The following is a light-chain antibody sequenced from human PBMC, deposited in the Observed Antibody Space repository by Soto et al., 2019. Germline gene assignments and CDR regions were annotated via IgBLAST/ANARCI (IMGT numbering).Light chain of an antibody. V-gene: IGLV2-23*02. CDR2: EVS. Sequence: QSALTQPASVSGSPGQSITISCTGTSSDVGGYNHVSWYQQHPGKAPKLIIYEVSKRRSGIPHRFSATNSDNTAALTISGLRAADEDLDHYCCYVHRRRFGFGGGTKLTVL. CDR1: SSDVGGYNH. CDR3: CCYVHRRRFG. J-gene: IGLJ2*01.